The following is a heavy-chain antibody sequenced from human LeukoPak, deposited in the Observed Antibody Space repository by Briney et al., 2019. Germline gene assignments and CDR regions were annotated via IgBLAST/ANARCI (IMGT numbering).Heavy chain of an antibody. V-gene: IGHV4-59*08. J-gene: IGHJ3*02. D-gene: IGHD3-10*01. CDR1: GGSISSYY. CDR2: IYYSGST. CDR3: ARRFAPSRNDAFDI. Sequence: SETLSLTCAVSGGSISSYYWSWIRQPPGKGLEWIGYIYYSGSTNYNPSLKSRVTLSVDTSKNQFSLKLSSVTASDTAVYYCARRFAPSRNDAFDIWGQGTMVTVSS.